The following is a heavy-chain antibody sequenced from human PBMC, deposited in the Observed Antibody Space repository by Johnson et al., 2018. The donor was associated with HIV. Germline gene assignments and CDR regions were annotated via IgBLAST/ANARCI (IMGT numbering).Heavy chain of an antibody. CDR1: GFTFDDYG. J-gene: IGHJ3*02. D-gene: IGHD3-22*01. V-gene: IGHV3-20*04. Sequence: VQLLESGGGVVRPGGSLRLSCAASGFTFDDYGMSWVRQAPGKGLEWVSRIKSDGSSINYADSVKGRFTISRDNAKNTLYLQMNSRRAEETAVYYCASDDSSGYDAFDIWGQGTMVTVSS. CDR3: ASDDSSGYDAFDI. CDR2: IKSDGSSI.